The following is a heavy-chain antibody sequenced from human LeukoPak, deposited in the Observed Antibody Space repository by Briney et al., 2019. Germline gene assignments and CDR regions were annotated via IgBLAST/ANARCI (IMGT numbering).Heavy chain of an antibody. V-gene: IGHV4-30-4*01. CDR3: ARGRLVIGSEDNWFDR. Sequence: SETLSLTCTVSGGFISSGVYYWRWIRQPPGKGLECIGYIYYSGSTYYNPSLKSRVTISVDTSKNQFSVKLSSVNAADTAVYYCARGRLVIGSEDNWFDRWGQGTLVSVCS. CDR1: GGFISSGVYY. D-gene: IGHD3-9*01. J-gene: IGHJ5*02. CDR2: IYYSGST.